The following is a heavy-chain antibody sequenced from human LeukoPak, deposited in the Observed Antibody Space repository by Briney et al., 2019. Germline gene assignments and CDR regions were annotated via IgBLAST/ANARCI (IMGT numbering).Heavy chain of an antibody. Sequence: ASVKVSCKASGYTFTGYYMHWVRQAPGQGLEWMGWINPNSGGTNYAQKFQGRVTMTRDTSISTAYMELGRLRSDDTAVYYCARAYSSSWYLGSYWGQGTLVTVSS. CDR1: GYTFTGYY. D-gene: IGHD6-13*01. J-gene: IGHJ4*02. V-gene: IGHV1-2*02. CDR2: INPNSGGT. CDR3: ARAYSSSWYLGSY.